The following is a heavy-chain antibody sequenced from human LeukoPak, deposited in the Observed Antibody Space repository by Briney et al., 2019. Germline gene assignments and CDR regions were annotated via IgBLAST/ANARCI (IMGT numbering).Heavy chain of an antibody. J-gene: IGHJ3*02. CDR2: IWYDGSNK. D-gene: IGHD4-17*01. Sequence: AGGSLRLSCAASGFTFSSYDMNWVRQAPGKGLEWVAVIWYDGSNKYYADSVKGRFTISRDNSKNTLYLQMNSLRAEDTAVYYCARELRYAFDIWGQGTMVTVSS. V-gene: IGHV3-33*08. CDR3: ARELRYAFDI. CDR1: GFTFSSYD.